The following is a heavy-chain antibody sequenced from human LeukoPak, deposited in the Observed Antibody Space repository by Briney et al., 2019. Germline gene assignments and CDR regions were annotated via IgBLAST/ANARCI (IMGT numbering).Heavy chain of an antibody. Sequence: PETLSLTCSVSGGSITSFYWSWLRQPAGKGLEWIGRIYSSGSTNYNPSLKSRVTMSADTSKNQFSLKVRSVTAADTAVSFCAGVSYGRLDYWGQGILVTVSS. CDR3: AGVSYGRLDY. J-gene: IGHJ4*02. V-gene: IGHV4-4*07. CDR2: IYSSGST. CDR1: GGSITSFY. D-gene: IGHD3-10*01.